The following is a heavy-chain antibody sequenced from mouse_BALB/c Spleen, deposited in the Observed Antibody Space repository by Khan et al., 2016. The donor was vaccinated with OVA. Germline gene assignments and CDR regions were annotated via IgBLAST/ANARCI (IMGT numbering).Heavy chain of an antibody. CDR1: GFTFSSFG. CDR3: GRSRGNFHWYFDD. D-gene: IGHD2-1*01. V-gene: IGHV5-17*02. CDR2: ISSGSSTI. Sequence: EVQLLETGGGLVQPGGSRKLSCAASGFTFSSFGIHWVRQAPKKGLEWVAYISSGSSTIYYVDTVKGRFTISRDIPKNTLFLQMTSLRSEDTAMYYCGRSRGNFHWYFDDWGAGTSVTVSS. J-gene: IGHJ1*01.